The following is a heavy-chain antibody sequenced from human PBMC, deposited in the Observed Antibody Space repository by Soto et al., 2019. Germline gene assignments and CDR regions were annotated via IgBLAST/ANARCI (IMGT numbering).Heavy chain of an antibody. J-gene: IGHJ4*02. CDR3: ARAPDIVARASLSTRFDY. D-gene: IGHD5-12*01. CDR1: GGAISSGGYY. V-gene: IGHV4-31*03. CDR2: IYYSGST. Sequence: QVQLQESGPGLVKPSQTLSLTCTVSGGAISSGGYYWSWIRQHPGKGLEWIGYIYYSGSTYYNPSLKSRVTISVDTSKNQFSLKLSSVTAADTAVYYCARAPDIVARASLSTRFDYWGQGTLVTVSS.